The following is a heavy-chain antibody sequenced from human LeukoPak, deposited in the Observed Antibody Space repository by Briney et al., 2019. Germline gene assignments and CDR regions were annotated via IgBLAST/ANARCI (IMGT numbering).Heavy chain of an antibody. CDR1: GLTFSSSW. J-gene: IGHJ4*02. V-gene: IGHV3-7*01. Sequence: PGGSLRLSCAVSGLTFSSSWMDWVRQAPGKGLEWVASINPDGNKKYSADSVKGRFTISRDNAENSLYLQMNSLRAEDTAIYNCAKDNKYSYAWLDYWGQGTLVTVSS. CDR3: AKDNKYSYAWLDY. CDR2: INPDGNKK. D-gene: IGHD5-18*01.